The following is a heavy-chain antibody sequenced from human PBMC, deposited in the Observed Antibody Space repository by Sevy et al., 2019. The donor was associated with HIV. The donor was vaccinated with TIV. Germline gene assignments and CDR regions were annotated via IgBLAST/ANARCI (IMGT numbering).Heavy chain of an antibody. CDR3: ARDSIPLVQGIIITPYYYGMDV. V-gene: IGHV1-18*04. CDR1: GYTFNTFG. J-gene: IGHJ6*02. Sequence: ASVKVSCKTSGYTFNTFGINWVRQAPGQGLQWVGWISAYNGNTKYVQKLQGRVSMTTETSTRTVYMELRSLRSDDTAVYYCARDSIPLVQGIIITPYYYGMDVWGQGTTVTVSS. CDR2: ISAYNGNT. D-gene: IGHD3-10*01.